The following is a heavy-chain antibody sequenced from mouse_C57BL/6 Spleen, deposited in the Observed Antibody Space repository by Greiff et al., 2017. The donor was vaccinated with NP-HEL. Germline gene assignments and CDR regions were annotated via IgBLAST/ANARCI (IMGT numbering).Heavy chain of an antibody. CDR1: GYTFTSYW. D-gene: IGHD1-1*01. Sequence: QVQLQQPGAELVKPGASVKMSCKASGYTFTSYWITWVKQRPGQGLEWIGDIYPGSGSTNYNEKFKSKATLTVDTSSSTAYMQLSSLTSEDSAFYYGARRWVYYGSPWFAYWGQGTLVTVSA. J-gene: IGHJ3*01. CDR2: IYPGSGST. V-gene: IGHV1-55*01. CDR3: ARRWVYYGSPWFAY.